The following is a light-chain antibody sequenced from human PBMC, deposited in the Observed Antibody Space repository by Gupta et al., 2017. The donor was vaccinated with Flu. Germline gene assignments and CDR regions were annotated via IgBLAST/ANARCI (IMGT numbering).Light chain of an antibody. CDR2: IHA. CDR1: SANVGSQT. CDR3: AAHDANTNSVV. Sequence: RVTISSSGTSANVGSQTVYWSQPLHEPAPNLLLYIHARRRSAAPARFSASKYATSASATITRLHAEDEADYYCAAHDANTNSVVFGGGTKLTVL. J-gene: IGLJ2*01. V-gene: IGLV1-44*01.